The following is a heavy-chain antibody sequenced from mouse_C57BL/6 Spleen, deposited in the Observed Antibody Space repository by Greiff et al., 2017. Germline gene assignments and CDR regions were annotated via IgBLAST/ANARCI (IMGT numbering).Heavy chain of an antibody. Sequence: DVKLVESGGGLVKPGGSLKLSCAASGFTFSDYGMHWVRQAPEKGLEWVAYISSGSSTIYYADTVKGRFTISRDNAKNTLFLQMTSLRSEDTAMYYCARDSFYAMDYWGPGPSVTVSS. V-gene: IGHV5-17*01. CDR3: ARDSFYAMDY. J-gene: IGHJ4*01. CDR2: ISSGSSTI. CDR1: GFTFSDYG.